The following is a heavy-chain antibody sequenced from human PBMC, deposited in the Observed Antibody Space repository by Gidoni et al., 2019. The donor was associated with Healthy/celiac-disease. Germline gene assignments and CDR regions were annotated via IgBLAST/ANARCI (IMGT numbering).Heavy chain of an antibody. D-gene: IGHD3-22*01. CDR1: GFTFNTYA. V-gene: IGHV3-23*01. Sequence: DVQLLESGVGLVQPGGSLRLSCTTSGFTFNTYAMSWVRQAPGKGLEWVSAIPGSGGSTYYADSVKGRFTISRDNSKNTLYLQMNSLRAEDTAVYYCARDNSVFLRNYFDYWGQGTLVTVSS. J-gene: IGHJ4*02. CDR2: IPGSGGST. CDR3: ARDNSVFLRNYFDY.